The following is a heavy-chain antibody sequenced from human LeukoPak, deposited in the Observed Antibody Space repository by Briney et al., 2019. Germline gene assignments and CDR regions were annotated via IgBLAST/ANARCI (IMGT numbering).Heavy chain of an antibody. D-gene: IGHD3-10*01. Sequence: SQTLSLTCTVSGGSISSGGYYWSWLRQHPGKGLEWIGYIYHSGSTYYNPSLKSRVIISVDTSKNQFSLKLSSVTAADTAVYYCARAHITQGVVDGFDIWGQGTMVTVSS. CDR3: ARAHITQGVVDGFDI. J-gene: IGHJ3*02. CDR2: IYHSGST. CDR1: GGSISSGGYY. V-gene: IGHV4-31*03.